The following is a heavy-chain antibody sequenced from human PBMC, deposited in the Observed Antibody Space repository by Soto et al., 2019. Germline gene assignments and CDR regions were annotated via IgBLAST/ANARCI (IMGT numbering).Heavy chain of an antibody. CDR2: IVVGSGNT. V-gene: IGHV1-58*01. J-gene: IGHJ4*02. Sequence: QMQLVQSGPEVKKPGTSVKVSCKASGFTFTSSAVQWVRQARGQRLEWIGWIVVGSGNTNYAQKFQERVTITRDMSTSTAYMGLSSLRSEDTAVYYCAAGPYYDFWSGYEDYWGQGTLVTVSS. D-gene: IGHD3-3*01. CDR1: GFTFTSSA. CDR3: AAGPYYDFWSGYEDY.